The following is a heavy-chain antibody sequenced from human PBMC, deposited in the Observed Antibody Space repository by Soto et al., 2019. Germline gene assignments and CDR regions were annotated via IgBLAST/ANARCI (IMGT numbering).Heavy chain of an antibody. D-gene: IGHD1-26*01. CDR1: GDSVSSNSAA. CDR3: XRELLSGSYASAGWFDP. J-gene: IGHJ5*02. V-gene: IGHV6-1*01. Sequence: SQTLSLTCAISGDSVSSNSAAWNWIRQSPSRGLEWLGRTYYRSKWYNDYAVSVKSRITINPDTSKNQFSLQLNSVTPEDTAVYYCXRELLSGSYASAGWFDPWGQGTLVTVSS. CDR2: TYYRSKWYN.